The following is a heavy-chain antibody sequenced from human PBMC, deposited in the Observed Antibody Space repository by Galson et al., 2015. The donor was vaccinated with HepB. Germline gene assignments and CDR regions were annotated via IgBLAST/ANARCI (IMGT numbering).Heavy chain of an antibody. J-gene: IGHJ6*02. CDR3: ATVGGCTSTNCYRNHGLDV. D-gene: IGHD2-2*01. CDR2: SSGISGIT. V-gene: IGHV3-23*01. Sequence: SLRLSCAASGFTLSTNAMSWVRQAPAQGLGWVSVSSGISGITYYADSVRGRFTITRDNSKNTLYLRMNSLGAEDTTVYYCATVGGCTSTNCYRNHGLDVWGQGTTVTVSS. CDR1: GFTLSTNA.